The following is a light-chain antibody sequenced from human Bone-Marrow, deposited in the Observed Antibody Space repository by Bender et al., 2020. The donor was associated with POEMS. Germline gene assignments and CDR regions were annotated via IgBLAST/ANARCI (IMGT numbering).Light chain of an antibody. Sequence: SYELTQPPSVSVSPGQTAMITCSGDALPGQYGHWYQHKPGQAPVLVVFKNTERPSVIPERFSGSNSGNTATLTISGTQAMDEAEYHCQAWDSSTAAVFGGGTKLTAL. J-gene: IGLJ2*01. CDR3: QAWDSSTAAV. CDR1: ALPGQY. V-gene: IGLV3-1*01. CDR2: KNT.